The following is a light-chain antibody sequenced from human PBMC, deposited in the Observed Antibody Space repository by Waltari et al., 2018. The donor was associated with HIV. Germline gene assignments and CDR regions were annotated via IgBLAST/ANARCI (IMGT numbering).Light chain of an antibody. CDR2: GAS. J-gene: IGKJ1*01. CDR3: QQYNNLTGT. V-gene: IGKV3-15*01. CDR1: QSVSRN. Sequence: EIVMTQSPATLSVSPGERATLSCRASQSVSRNLAWYQQKPGQAPRLLIYGASTRATGIPARFSGSGSGTEFILTISSLQSEDFAVYYCQQYNNLTGTFGQGTKVEIK.